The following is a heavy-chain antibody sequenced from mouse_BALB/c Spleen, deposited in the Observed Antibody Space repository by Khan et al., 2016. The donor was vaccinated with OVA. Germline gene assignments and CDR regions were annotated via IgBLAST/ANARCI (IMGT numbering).Heavy chain of an antibody. D-gene: IGHD2-1*01. V-gene: IGHV9-3-1*01. CDR1: GYTFTNYG. Sequence: QIQLVQSGPELKKPGETVKISCKASGYTFTNYGMNWVKQAPGKGLKWMGWINTYTGEPTYADDFKGRFAFSFETSASTAYLQINNLKNEDTATXFCARSNGNYWFAYWGQGTLVTVSA. CDR3: ARSNGNYWFAY. J-gene: IGHJ3*01. CDR2: INTYTGEP.